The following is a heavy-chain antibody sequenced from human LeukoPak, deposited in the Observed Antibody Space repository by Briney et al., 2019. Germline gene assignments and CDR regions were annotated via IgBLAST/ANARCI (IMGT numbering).Heavy chain of an antibody. V-gene: IGHV4-59*08. D-gene: IGHD6-13*01. Sequence: PSETLSLTCTVSGGSISSYYWSWIRQPPGKGLEWIGYIYYSGTANYNPSLKSRVTILVDTSKNQFSLNLSSVTAADTAVYYCARRGIAAAGYDYWGQGTLVTVSS. CDR2: IYYSGTA. J-gene: IGHJ4*02. CDR1: GGSISSYY. CDR3: ARRGIAAAGYDY.